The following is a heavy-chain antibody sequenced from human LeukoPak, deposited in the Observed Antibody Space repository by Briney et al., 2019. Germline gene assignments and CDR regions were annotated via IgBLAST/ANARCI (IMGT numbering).Heavy chain of an antibody. J-gene: IGHJ4*02. CDR1: GITVSSND. D-gene: IGHD1-14*01. CDR3: ARVAYNTRDLDY. CDR2: IYSGGST. Sequence: GGSLRLSCAAFGITVSSNDMSWVRQAPGQGLEWVSVIYSGGSTYNADSVKGRFTISRDISKNTLYLQMNSLRAEDTAVYYCARVAYNTRDLDYWGQGTLVTVSS. V-gene: IGHV3-66*01.